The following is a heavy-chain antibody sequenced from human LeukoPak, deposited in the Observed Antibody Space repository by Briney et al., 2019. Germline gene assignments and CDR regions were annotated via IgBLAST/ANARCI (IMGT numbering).Heavy chain of an antibody. CDR1: GYSISSGYY. D-gene: IGHD1-1*01. Sequence: SETLSLTCAVSGYSISSGYYWGWIRQPPGKGLEWIGSIYHSGSTYYNPSLKSRVTISVDTSKNQFSLKLSSVTAADTAMYYCASQLHLANWGQGTLVTVSS. CDR3: ASQLHLAN. CDR2: IYHSGST. V-gene: IGHV4-38-2*01. J-gene: IGHJ4*02.